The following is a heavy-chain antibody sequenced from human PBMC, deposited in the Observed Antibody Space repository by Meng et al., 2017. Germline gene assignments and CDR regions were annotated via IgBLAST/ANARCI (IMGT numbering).Heavy chain of an antibody. J-gene: IGHJ4*02. CDR3: ARDEDISAAGYLLGDF. CDR2: IDPKSDNT. CDR1: GYTFAAYW. V-gene: IGHV1-2*06. Sequence: VQVWQSGAEGRKPGASVKVSCKASGYTFAAYWIQWVRQAPGQGLEWMGRIDPKSDNTHYAQKFQGRVTMTRDTSISTAYMELSGLRSDDTAVYYCARDEDISAAGYLLGDFWGQGTLVTVSS. D-gene: IGHD6-13*01.